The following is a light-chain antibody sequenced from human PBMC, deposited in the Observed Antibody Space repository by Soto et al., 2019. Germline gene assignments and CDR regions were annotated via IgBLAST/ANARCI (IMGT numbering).Light chain of an antibody. CDR1: QSLSYIDGHTY. CDR3: MQSTHWPPYT. V-gene: IGKV2-30*01. Sequence: EVVMTQSPLSLPVTLGQPASISCRSSQSLSYIDGHTYLTWFHQRPGQSPRRLIYYVSNRDSVGPDRFSGSGSGTDFTLKISRVEAEDAGIYYCMQSTHWPPYTFGQGTKLEIK. J-gene: IGKJ2*01. CDR2: YVS.